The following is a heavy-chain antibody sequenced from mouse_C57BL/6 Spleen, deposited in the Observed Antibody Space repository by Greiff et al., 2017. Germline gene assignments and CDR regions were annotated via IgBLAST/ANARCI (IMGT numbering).Heavy chain of an antibody. J-gene: IGHJ3*01. CDR3: ATRTY. V-gene: IGHV1-50*01. CDR1: GYTFTSYW. CDR2: IDPSDSYT. Sequence: VQLQQPGAELVKPGASVKLSCKASGYTFTSYWMQWVKQRPGQGLEWIGEIDPSDSYTNYNQKFKGKATLTVDTSSSTAYMQLSSLTSEDSAVYYCATRTYRGQGTLVTVSA.